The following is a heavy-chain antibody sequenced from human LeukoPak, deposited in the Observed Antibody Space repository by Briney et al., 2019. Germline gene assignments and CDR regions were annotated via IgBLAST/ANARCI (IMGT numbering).Heavy chain of an antibody. D-gene: IGHD2-15*01. J-gene: IGHJ4*02. CDR2: IYYSGST. CDR3: ARPAPTIPLFAY. V-gene: IGHV4-39*01. Sequence: SETLSLTCTVSGGSISSSSYYWGWIRQPPGKGLEWIGSIYYSGSTYYNPSLKSRVTISVDTSKNQFSLKLSSVTAADTAVYFWARPAPTIPLFAYGGQGTRVTVPS. CDR1: GGSISSSSYY.